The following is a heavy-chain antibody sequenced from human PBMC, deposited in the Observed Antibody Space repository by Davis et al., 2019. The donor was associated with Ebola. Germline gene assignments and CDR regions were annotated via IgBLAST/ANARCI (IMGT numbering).Heavy chain of an antibody. D-gene: IGHD3-3*01. V-gene: IGHV4-34*01. J-gene: IGHJ4*02. CDR2: INHSGST. CDR1: GGSFSGYY. CDR3: ARGLRLDFWSGYYPPNFDY. Sequence: SQTLSLTCAVYGGSFSGYYWSWIRQPPGKGLEWIGEINHSGSTNYNPSLKSRVTISVDTSKNQFSLKLSSVTAADTAVYYCARGLRLDFWSGYYPPNFDYWGQGTLVTVSS.